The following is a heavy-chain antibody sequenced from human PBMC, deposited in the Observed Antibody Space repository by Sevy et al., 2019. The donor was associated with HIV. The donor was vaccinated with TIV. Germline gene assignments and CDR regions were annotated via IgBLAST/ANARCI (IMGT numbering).Heavy chain of an antibody. D-gene: IGHD1-26*01. CDR2: INPNSGGT. J-gene: IGHJ5*02. CDR3: ATDSKVGATIWFDP. V-gene: IGHV1-2*06. CDR1: GYTFTGYY. Sequence: ASVKVSCKASGYTFTGYYMHWVRQAPGQGLEWMGRINPNSGGTNYAQKFQGRVTMTRDTSISTAYMELSRLRSDDTAVYYCATDSKVGATIWFDPWGQGTLVTVSS.